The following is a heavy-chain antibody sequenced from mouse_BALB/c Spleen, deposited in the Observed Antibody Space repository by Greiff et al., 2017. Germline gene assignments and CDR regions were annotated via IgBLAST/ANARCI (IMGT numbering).Heavy chain of an antibody. V-gene: IGHV1-87*01. D-gene: IGHD2-3*01. J-gene: IGHJ2*01. CDR3: ARRGLLYFDY. Sequence: VQLQQSGAELARPGASVKLSCKASGYTFTSYWMQWVKQRPGQGLEWIGAIYPGDGDTRYTQKFKGKATLTADKSSSTAYMQLSSLASEDSAVYYCARRGLLYFDYWGQGTTLTVSS. CDR1: GYTFTSYW. CDR2: IYPGDGDT.